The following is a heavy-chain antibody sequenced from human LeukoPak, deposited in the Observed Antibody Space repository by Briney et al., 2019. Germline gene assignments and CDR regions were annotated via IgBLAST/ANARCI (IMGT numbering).Heavy chain of an antibody. CDR1: GGTFSSYA. D-gene: IGHD3-3*01. CDR3: AREGGDDFGPGGFDP. V-gene: IGHV1-69*13. J-gene: IGHJ5*02. Sequence: ASVKVSCKASGGTFSSYAISWVRQAPGQGLEWMGGIIPIFGTANYAQKFQGRVTITADESTSTAYMELSSLRSEDTAVYYCAREGGDDFGPGGFDPWGQGTLVTVSS. CDR2: IIPIFGTA.